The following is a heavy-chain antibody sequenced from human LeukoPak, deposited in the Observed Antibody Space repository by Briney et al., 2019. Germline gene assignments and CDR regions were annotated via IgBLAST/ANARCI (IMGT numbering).Heavy chain of an antibody. V-gene: IGHV3-11*03. Sequence: GGSLRLSCAASGFTFSDYYMSWIRQAPGKGLEWVSYISSSSSYTNYADSVKGRFTISRDNAKNSLYLQMNSLRAEDTAVYYCARVDYDILTGYYLYFDYWGQGTLVTVSS. CDR1: GFTFSDYY. CDR3: ARVDYDILTGYYLYFDY. CDR2: ISSSSSYT. J-gene: IGHJ4*02. D-gene: IGHD3-9*01.